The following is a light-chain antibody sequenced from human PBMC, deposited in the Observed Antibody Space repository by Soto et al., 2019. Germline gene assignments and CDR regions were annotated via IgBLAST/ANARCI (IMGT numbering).Light chain of an antibody. V-gene: IGKV3-20*01. Sequence: VITQSPATLSVPPAERATLSCRASQSVSSNLAWYQQKHGQAPRLLIYGASTRATGIPARFSGSGSGTDFTLTISRLEPEDFAVYYCQQYGSSPLTFGGGTKVDIK. CDR3: QQYGSSPLT. CDR1: QSVSSN. J-gene: IGKJ4*01. CDR2: GAS.